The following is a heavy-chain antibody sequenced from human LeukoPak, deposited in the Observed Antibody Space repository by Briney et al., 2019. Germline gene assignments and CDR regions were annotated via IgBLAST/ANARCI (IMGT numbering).Heavy chain of an antibody. Sequence: GESLKISCKGSGYNFDNYWIGWLRQMPGKGLEWMGIIYPGDSDTRYSPSFQVQVTISADKSISTAYLQWSSLKASDAAMYYCARHRKGLVRGVYMKYYYYGMDVWGQGTTVTVSS. CDR1: GYNFDNYW. V-gene: IGHV5-51*01. CDR3: ARHRKGLVRGVYMKYYYYGMDV. D-gene: IGHD3-10*01. J-gene: IGHJ6*02. CDR2: IYPGDSDT.